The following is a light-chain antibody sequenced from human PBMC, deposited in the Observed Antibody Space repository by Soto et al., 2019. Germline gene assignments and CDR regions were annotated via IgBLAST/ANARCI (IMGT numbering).Light chain of an antibody. J-gene: IGLJ3*02. CDR3: CSYAGSYDWV. CDR1: SSDVGGYNY. CDR2: EVT. V-gene: IGLV2-11*01. Sequence: QSALTQPRSVSGSPGQTVTISCTGTSSDVGGYNYVSSYQQHPGKAPKVLIYEVTKRPSGVPDRFSGSKSGNTASLTISGLQAEDEADYYCCSYAGSYDWVFGGGTQLTVL.